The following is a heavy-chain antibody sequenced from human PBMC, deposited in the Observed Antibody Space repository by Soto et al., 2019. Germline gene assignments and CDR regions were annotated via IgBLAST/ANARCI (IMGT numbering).Heavy chain of an antibody. CDR3: ARGLGGARTYFDY. CDR1: VYTFTSYG. J-gene: IGHJ4*02. V-gene: IGHV1-3*01. CDR2: INAGNGNT. D-gene: IGHD3-10*01. Sequence: ASVKVSCKASVYTFTSYGMHWVRQAPGQRLEWMGWINAGNGNTKYSQKFQGRVTITRDTSASTAYMELSSLRSEDTAVYYCARGLGGARTYFDYWGQGTLVTVYS.